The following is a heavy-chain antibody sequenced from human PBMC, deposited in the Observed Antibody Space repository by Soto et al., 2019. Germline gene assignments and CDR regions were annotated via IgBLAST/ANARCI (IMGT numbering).Heavy chain of an antibody. V-gene: IGHV3-30*03. CDR3: ARVYAIAYPLDY. J-gene: IGHJ4*02. D-gene: IGHD2-2*02. CDR2: ISFDGNNE. Sequence: QVQLVESGGGVVQPGRSLGLSCAASGFTFNNYGVHWVRQAPGKGLEWVAFISFDGNNEYYAGSVKGRFTISRDNSKNTLYLQMNSLRADDTAVYYCARVYAIAYPLDYWGQGTQVTVSS. CDR1: GFTFNNYG.